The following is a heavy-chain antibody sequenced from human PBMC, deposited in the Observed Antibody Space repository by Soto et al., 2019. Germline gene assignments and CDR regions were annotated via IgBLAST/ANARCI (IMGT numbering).Heavy chain of an antibody. CDR1: GGSISSYY. J-gene: IGHJ6*03. Sequence: SETLSLTCTVSGGSISSYYWSWIRQPPGKGLEWIGYIYYSGSTNYNPSLKSRVTISVDTSKNQFSLKLSSVTAADTAVYYCARHRGCSGGSCYSTKPHYYYYYMDGWGKGTTVTVSS. D-gene: IGHD2-15*01. CDR2: IYYSGST. V-gene: IGHV4-59*08. CDR3: ARHRGCSGGSCYSTKPHYYYYYMDG.